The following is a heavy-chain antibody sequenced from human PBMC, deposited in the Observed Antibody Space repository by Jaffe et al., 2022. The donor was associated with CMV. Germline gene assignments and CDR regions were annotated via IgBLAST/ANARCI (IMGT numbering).Heavy chain of an antibody. V-gene: IGHV3-7*03. J-gene: IGHJ6*03. CDR3: ARVLHTAMASYYYYYMDV. Sequence: EVQLVESGGGLVQPGGSLRLSCAASGFTFSSYWMSWVRQAPGKGLEWVANIKQDGSEKYYVDSVKGRFTISRDNAKNSLYLQMNSLRAEDTAVYYCARVLHTAMASYYYYYMDVWGKGTTVTVSS. CDR1: GFTFSSYW. D-gene: IGHD5-18*01. CDR2: IKQDGSEK.